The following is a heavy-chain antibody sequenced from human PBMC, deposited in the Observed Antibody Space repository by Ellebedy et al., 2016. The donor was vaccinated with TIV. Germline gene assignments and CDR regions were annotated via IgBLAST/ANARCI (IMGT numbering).Heavy chain of an antibody. Sequence: MPSETLSLTCTVSGGSISSYYWGWIRQPPGKGLEWIGSIYYSGSTYYNPSLKSRVTISVDTSKNQFSLKLSSVTAADPAVYYCAREPALTVTTLAGADYWGQGTLVTVSS. D-gene: IGHD4-17*01. CDR2: IYYSGST. J-gene: IGHJ4*02. CDR3: AREPALTVTTLAGADY. V-gene: IGHV4-39*01. CDR1: GGSISSYY.